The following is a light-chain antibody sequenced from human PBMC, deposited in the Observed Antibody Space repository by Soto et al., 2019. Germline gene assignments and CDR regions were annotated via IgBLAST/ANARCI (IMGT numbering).Light chain of an antibody. CDR3: LLIYPGVGEV. CDR1: TGAVTSGHY. CDR2: DTR. V-gene: IGLV7-46*01. J-gene: IGLJ1*01. Sequence: QAVVTQEPSLTVSPGGTVTLTCGSSTGAVTSGHYPHWFQQKSGQAPRTLIYDTRNRHSWTPARFSGSLFGGRAALTLSDAQPEDEADYYCLLIYPGVGEVFGTGTKLTVL.